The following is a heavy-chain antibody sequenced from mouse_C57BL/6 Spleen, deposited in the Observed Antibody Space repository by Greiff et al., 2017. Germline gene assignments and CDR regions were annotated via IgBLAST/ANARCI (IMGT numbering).Heavy chain of an antibody. Sequence: VQLQQSGAELVRPGASVTLSCKASGYTFTDYEMHWVKQTPVHGLEWIGAIDPETGGTAYNQKFTGKAILTADKSSSTAYMELRSLTSEDSAVYYCTRTSGTNAMDYWGQGTSVTVSS. CDR3: TRTSGTNAMDY. CDR2: IDPETGGT. D-gene: IGHD4-1*01. CDR1: GYTFTDYE. V-gene: IGHV1-15*01. J-gene: IGHJ4*01.